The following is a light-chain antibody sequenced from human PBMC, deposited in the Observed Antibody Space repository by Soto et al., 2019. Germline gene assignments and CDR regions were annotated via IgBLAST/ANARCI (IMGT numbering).Light chain of an antibody. J-gene: IGLJ3*02. CDR3: CSYAGNSGV. V-gene: IGLV2-23*01. CDR2: EDS. CDR1: SSDVGSYNF. Sequence: QSVLTQPASVSGSPGQSIIISCTGTSSDVGSYNFVSWYQQHSGKAPKLMIYEDSKRPSGVSNRFSGSKSGNTASLTISGLQPEDEADYYCCSYAGNSGVFGGGTKVTVL.